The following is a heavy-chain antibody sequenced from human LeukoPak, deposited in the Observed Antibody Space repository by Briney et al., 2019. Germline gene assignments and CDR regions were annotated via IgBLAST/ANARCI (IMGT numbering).Heavy chain of an antibody. V-gene: IGHV3-74*01. Sequence: PGGSLRLSCAASGFTFNSYWMVWFRQAPGKGLVWVSCINPDGSWTLHADSVKGRFAISRDYARNTLYPQMNSLGVEDTAMYYCARYEQRPGVTASDPWSQGTLVTVSS. CDR1: GFTFNSYW. CDR3: ARYEQRPGVTASDP. CDR2: INPDGSWT. J-gene: IGHJ5*02. D-gene: IGHD2-21*02.